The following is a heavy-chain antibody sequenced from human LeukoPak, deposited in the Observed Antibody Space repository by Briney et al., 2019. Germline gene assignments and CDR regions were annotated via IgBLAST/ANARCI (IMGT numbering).Heavy chain of an antibody. J-gene: IGHJ3*02. CDR3: ARVITIFGVASPAFDI. CDR2: INPSGGST. CDR1: GYTFTSYY. V-gene: IGHV1-46*01. Sequence: GASVKVPCKASGYTFTSYYMHWVRQAPGQGLEWMGIINPSGGSTSYAQKFQGRVTMTRDTSTSTVYMELSSLRSEDTAVYYCARVITIFGVASPAFDIWGQGTMVTVSS. D-gene: IGHD3-3*01.